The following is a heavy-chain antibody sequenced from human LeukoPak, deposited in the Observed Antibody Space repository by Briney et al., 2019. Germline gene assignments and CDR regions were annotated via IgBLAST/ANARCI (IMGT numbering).Heavy chain of an antibody. V-gene: IGHV3-21*01. J-gene: IGHJ6*03. Sequence: GGSLRLSCAASGFTFSSYSMNWVRQAPGKGLEWVSSISSSSSYIYYADSVKGRFTISRDNAKNSLYLQMNSLRAEDTAMYYCARADSSGYYLTYYYYMDVWGKGTTVTVSS. CDR3: ARADSSGYYLTYYYYMDV. D-gene: IGHD3-22*01. CDR2: ISSSSSYI. CDR1: GFTFSSYS.